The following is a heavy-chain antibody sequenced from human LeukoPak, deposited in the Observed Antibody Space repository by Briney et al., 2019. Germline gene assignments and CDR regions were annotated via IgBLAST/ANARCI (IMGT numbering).Heavy chain of an antibody. V-gene: IGHV3-48*03. CDR3: ARGAILRYFDRLSPYYGMDV. CDR2: ISSSGSTI. CDR1: GFTFSSYE. J-gene: IGHJ6*04. Sequence: QPGGSLRLSCAASGFTFSSYEMNWVRQAPGKGLEWVSYISSSGSTIYYADSVKGRFTISRDNAKNSLYLQMNSLRAEDTAVYYCARGAILRYFDRLSPYYGMDVWGKGTTVTVSS. D-gene: IGHD3-9*01.